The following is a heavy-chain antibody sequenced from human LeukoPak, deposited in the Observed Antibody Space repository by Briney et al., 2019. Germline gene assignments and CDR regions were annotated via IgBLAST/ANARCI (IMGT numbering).Heavy chain of an antibody. CDR3: ARVTLYGESALDY. CDR2: ISGSSHYT. D-gene: IGHD4-17*01. CDR1: GFSFSEYY. V-gene: IGHV3-11*06. J-gene: IGHJ4*02. Sequence: PGGSLRLSCAASGFSFSEYYMSWIRQAPGKGLEWVSYISGSSHYTNTADSVKGRFTISRDNAKNALYLQMNSLRTEDTAIYYCARVTLYGESALDYWGQGTLVTVSS.